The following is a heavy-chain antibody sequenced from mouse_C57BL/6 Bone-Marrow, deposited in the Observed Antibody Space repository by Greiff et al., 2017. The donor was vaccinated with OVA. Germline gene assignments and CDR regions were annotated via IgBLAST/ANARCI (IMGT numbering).Heavy chain of an antibody. Sequence: VKLQESGAELARPGASVKMSCKASGYTFTSYTMHWVKQRPGQGLEWIGYINPSSGYTKYNQKFKDKATLTADKSSSTAYMQLSSLTSEDSAVYYCARRGVTTRWFAYWGQGTLVTVSA. CDR1: GYTFTSYT. CDR3: ARRGVTTRWFAY. CDR2: INPSSGYT. D-gene: IGHD2-2*01. J-gene: IGHJ3*01. V-gene: IGHV1-4*01.